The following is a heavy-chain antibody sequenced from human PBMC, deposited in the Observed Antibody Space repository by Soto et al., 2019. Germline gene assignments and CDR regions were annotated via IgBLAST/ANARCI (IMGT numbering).Heavy chain of an antibody. V-gene: IGHV4-34*01. CDR1: GGSFSGYY. CDR2: INHSGST. Sequence: QVQLQQWGAGLLKPSETLSLTCAVYGGSFSGYYWSWIRQPPGKGLEWIGEINHSGSTNYNPSLKSRVTISVDTSKNQFSLKLSSVTAADTAVYYCARVAAATPYYYYDYMDVWGKGTTVTVSS. CDR3: ARVAAATPYYYYDYMDV. J-gene: IGHJ6*03. D-gene: IGHD2-15*01.